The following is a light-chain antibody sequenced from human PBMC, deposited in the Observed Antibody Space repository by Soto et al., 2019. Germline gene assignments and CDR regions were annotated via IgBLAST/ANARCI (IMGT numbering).Light chain of an antibody. CDR2: GAS. CDR3: QQRYNWPPVT. CDR1: QSVSNY. V-gene: IGKV3-11*01. J-gene: IGKJ5*01. Sequence: EIVLTPSPATLSLSPVERATLSCRASQSVSNYLDWYQQKPGQAPRLLIYGASNRATGVPARFSGSGSGTDFTLTISSLEPEDFAVYYCQQRYNWPPVTFGQGTRLEI.